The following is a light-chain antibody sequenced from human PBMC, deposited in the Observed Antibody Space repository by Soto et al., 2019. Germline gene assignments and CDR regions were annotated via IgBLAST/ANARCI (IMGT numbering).Light chain of an antibody. Sequence: QSVLTQPPSASGTPGQGVTISCSGSTSNIGSNYVYWYQQLPGTAPKLLIYRNNQRPSGVPDRFSGSKSGTSASLAISGLRSDDEADYFCAAWDDSLRGWVFGGGTKLTVL. V-gene: IGLV1-47*01. CDR3: AAWDDSLRGWV. J-gene: IGLJ3*02. CDR2: RNN. CDR1: TSNIGSNY.